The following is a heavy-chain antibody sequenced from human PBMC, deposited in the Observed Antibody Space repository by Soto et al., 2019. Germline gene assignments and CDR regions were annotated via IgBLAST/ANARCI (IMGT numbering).Heavy chain of an antibody. J-gene: IGHJ4*02. CDR1: GYIFTSYG. CDR3: ARVGLTMIVVPFGVR. CDR2: INTDNGNT. D-gene: IGHD3-22*01. Sequence: QVQLVQSGAEVRKPGASVQVSCKASGYIFTSYGISWVRQAPGQGLEWMGWINTDNGNTKYAQKFEGRVTMTRDRSTATAYMELRSLRSDDTAVYYCARVGLTMIVVPFGVRWGQRTQVTVSS. V-gene: IGHV1-18*04.